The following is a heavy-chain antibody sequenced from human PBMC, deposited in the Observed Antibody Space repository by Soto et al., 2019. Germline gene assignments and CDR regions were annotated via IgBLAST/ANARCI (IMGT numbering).Heavy chain of an antibody. CDR1: GFTFSSYA. CDR2: ISGSGGST. J-gene: IGHJ4*02. Sequence: EVQLLESGGGLVQPGGSLRLSCAASGFTFSSYAMSWVRQAPGKGLEWVSAISGSGGSTYYADSVKGRFTISRDNSKNTLYLQMNSLRAEDTAVYYCANSWPLGYCSGGSCSHFDYWGQGTLVTVSS. D-gene: IGHD2-15*01. V-gene: IGHV3-23*01. CDR3: ANSWPLGYCSGGSCSHFDY.